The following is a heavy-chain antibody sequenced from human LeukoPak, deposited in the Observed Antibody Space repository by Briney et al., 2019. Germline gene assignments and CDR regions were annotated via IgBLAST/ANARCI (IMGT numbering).Heavy chain of an antibody. J-gene: IGHJ1*01. V-gene: IGHV1-69*13. CDR2: INPIFGTA. CDR1: GGTFSSYA. CDR3: ARDEPPRH. Sequence: GASVKVSCKASGGTFSSYAISWVRQAPGQGLEWMGGINPIFGTANYAQKFQGRVTITADESTSTAYMELSSLRSEDTTVYYCARDEPPRHWGQGTLVTVSS.